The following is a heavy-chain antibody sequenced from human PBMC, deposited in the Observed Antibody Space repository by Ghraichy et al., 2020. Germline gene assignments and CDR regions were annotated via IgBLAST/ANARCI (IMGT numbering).Heavy chain of an antibody. CDR2: INHSGST. Sequence: SETLSLTCAVYGGSFSGYYWSWIRQPPGKGLEWIGEINHSGSTNYNPSLKSRVTISVDTSKNQFSLKLSSVTAADTAVYYCARGLRDLRRYYYYGMDVWGQGTTVTVSS. V-gene: IGHV4-34*01. D-gene: IGHD3-16*01. CDR1: GGSFSGYY. CDR3: ARGLRDLRRYYYYGMDV. J-gene: IGHJ6*02.